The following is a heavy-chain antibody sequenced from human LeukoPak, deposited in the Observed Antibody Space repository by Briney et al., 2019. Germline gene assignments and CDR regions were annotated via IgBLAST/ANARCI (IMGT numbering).Heavy chain of an antibody. V-gene: IGHV4-39*07. CDR1: GGSISSSSYY. CDR3: ARWGDDYKAPFDY. D-gene: IGHD5-24*01. Sequence: PSETLSLTCTVSGGSISSSSYYWGWIRQPPGKGLEWIGSIYYSGSTYYNPSLKSRVTISVDTSKNQFSLKLSSVTAADTAVYYCARWGDDYKAPFDYWGQGTLVTVSS. J-gene: IGHJ4*02. CDR2: IYYSGST.